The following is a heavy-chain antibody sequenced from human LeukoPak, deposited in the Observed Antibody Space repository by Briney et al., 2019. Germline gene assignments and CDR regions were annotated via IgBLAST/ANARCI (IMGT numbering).Heavy chain of an antibody. D-gene: IGHD6-13*01. V-gene: IGHV3-30-3*01. Sequence: GGSLRLSCAASGFTFSSYAMHWVRQAPGKGLEWVAVISYDGSNKYYADSVKGRFTISRDNAKNSLYLQMNSLRAADTALYYCVKEVGAAVGRSSFDYWGRGTLVTVSS. CDR1: GFTFSSYA. CDR2: ISYDGSNK. J-gene: IGHJ4*02. CDR3: VKEVGAAVGRSSFDY.